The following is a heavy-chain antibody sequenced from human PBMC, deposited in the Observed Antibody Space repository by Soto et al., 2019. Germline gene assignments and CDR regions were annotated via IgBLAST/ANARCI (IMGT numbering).Heavy chain of an antibody. J-gene: IGHJ4*02. V-gene: IGHV4-30-2*01. CDR3: VRVPDY. CDR1: GGSISSGGYS. CDR2: IYHSGST. Sequence: QLQLQESGSGLVKPSQTLSLTCAVSGGSISSGGYSWSWIRQPPGKGLDWIGYIYHSGSTYYNPSLKSGVTLSVDRSKNQFSRKLSSVPAADTAVYYCVRVPDYWGQGTLVTVSS.